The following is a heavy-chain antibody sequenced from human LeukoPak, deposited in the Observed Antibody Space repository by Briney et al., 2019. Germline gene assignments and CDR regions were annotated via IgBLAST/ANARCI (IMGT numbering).Heavy chain of an antibody. V-gene: IGHV3-23*01. D-gene: IGHD3-10*01. CDR3: AKDGAMVRGVGYFDY. CDR1: GFTFRSYA. Sequence: GGSLRLSCAASGFTFRSYAMSWVRQAPGKGLEWVSAISGSGGCTYYADSVKGRFTISRDNSKNTLYLQMNSLRAEDTAVYYCAKDGAMVRGVGYFDYWGQGTLVTVSS. J-gene: IGHJ4*02. CDR2: ISGSGGCT.